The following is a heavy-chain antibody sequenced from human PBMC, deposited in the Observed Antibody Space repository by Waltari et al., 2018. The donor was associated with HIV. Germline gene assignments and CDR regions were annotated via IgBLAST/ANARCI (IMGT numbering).Heavy chain of an antibody. CDR1: GGSISSSSYY. CDR2: IYYIGST. CDR3: ARDPDYDSSGYRLGY. D-gene: IGHD3-22*01. J-gene: IGHJ4*02. V-gene: IGHV4-39*07. Sequence: QLQLQESGPGLVKPSETLSLTCTVSGGSISSSSYYWGWIRQPPGKGREWIGSIYYIGSTDYNPSLKSRVTISVDTSKNQFSLKLSSVTAADTAVYYCARDPDYDSSGYRLGYWGQGTLVTVSS.